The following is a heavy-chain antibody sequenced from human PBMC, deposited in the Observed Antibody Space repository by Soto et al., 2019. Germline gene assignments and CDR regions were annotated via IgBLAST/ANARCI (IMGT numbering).Heavy chain of an antibody. D-gene: IGHD3-9*01. J-gene: IGHJ3*02. CDR1: GFTFSNAW. Sequence: GGSLRLSCAASGFTFSNAWMSWVRQATGKGLEWVGRIKSKTDGGTTDYAAPVKGRFTISRDDSKNTLYLQMNSLKTEDTAVYYCTTNVWLPHDAFDIWGQGTMVTVSS. CDR2: IKSKTDGGTT. CDR3: TTNVWLPHDAFDI. V-gene: IGHV3-15*01.